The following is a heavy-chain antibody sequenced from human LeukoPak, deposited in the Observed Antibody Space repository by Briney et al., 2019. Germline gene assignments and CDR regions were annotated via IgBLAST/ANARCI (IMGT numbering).Heavy chain of an antibody. CDR2: INHSGST. J-gene: IGHJ5*02. CDR3: ARGYCSSTSCPGGGWFDP. D-gene: IGHD2-2*01. V-gene: IGHV4-34*01. CDR1: GGSFGGYY. Sequence: IPSETLSLTCAVYGGSFGGYYWSWIRQPPGRGLEWIGEINHSGSTNYNPSLKSRVTISVDTSKNQFSLKLSSVTAADTAVYYCARGYCSSTSCPGGGWFDPWGQGTLVTVSS.